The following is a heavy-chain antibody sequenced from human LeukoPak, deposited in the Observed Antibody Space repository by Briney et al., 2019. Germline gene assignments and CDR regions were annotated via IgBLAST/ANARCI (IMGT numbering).Heavy chain of an antibody. Sequence: ASVKVSCKASGYTFTSYYMHWVRQAPGQGLEWMGVINPSGDSTTYAQNFQGRVTMTRDTSTSTVYMELRSLRSEDTAIYYCAKLATSDTGETYWGQGTLVTVSS. J-gene: IGHJ4*02. CDR3: AKLATSDTGETY. CDR1: GYTFTSYY. D-gene: IGHD3-16*01. CDR2: INPSGDST. V-gene: IGHV1-46*01.